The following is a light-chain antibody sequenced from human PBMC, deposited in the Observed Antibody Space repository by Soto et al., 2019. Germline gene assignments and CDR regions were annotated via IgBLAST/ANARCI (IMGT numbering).Light chain of an antibody. CDR2: TAS. J-gene: IGKJ1*01. CDR1: QSISFY. Sequence: DIEMTQSPSSLSASVGDRVTITCRASQSISFYLNWYQQKPGKAPKLLIYTASNVQSGVPSRISGSGSGTEFTLTIHSLPPEDFEPSHCQQTYSMPRTFGQGTKVE. CDR3: QQTYSMPRT. V-gene: IGKV1-39*01.